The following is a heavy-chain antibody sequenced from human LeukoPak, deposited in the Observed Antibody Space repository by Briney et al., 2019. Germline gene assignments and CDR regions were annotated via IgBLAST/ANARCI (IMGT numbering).Heavy chain of an antibody. CDR3: ERQDGSGIYSFDN. CDR1: GYSFTFYW. CDR2: IYPDDSDT. J-gene: IGHJ4*02. V-gene: IGHV5-51*01. D-gene: IGHD3-10*01. Sequence: GESLKISSKGSGYSFTFYWIAWVRQMSGKGLEWMGIIYPDDSDTRYNPSIQGQVSISADKSIKPDYLQWSSLEAPDTAIYYCERQDGSGIYSFDNWGQGTMVTVSS.